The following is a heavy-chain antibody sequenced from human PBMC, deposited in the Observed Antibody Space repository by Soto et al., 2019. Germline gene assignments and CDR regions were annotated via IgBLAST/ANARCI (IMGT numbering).Heavy chain of an antibody. CDR3: AKHFVNGEVDY. CDR1: GFTFSSYA. J-gene: IGHJ4*02. CDR2: ISGSGGST. V-gene: IGHV3-23*01. Sequence: EVQLLESGGGLVQPGGSLRLSCAASGFTFSSYAMSWVRQAPGKGLEWVSIISGSGGSTFYADSVKGRFTISRDNSKTTLYLQMNSLTAEDTAVYYCAKHFVNGEVDYWGQGTLVTVSS. D-gene: IGHD3-10*01.